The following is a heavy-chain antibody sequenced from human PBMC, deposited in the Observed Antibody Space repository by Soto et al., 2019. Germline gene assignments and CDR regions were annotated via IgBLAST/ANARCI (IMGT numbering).Heavy chain of an antibody. Sequence: GESLKISCKGSGYSFTSYWIGWVLQMPGKGLERMGIIYPGDSDTRYSPSFQGQVTISADKSISTAYLQWSSLKASDTAMYYCAGGGVRGVITRTRDYYGMDVWRQGTTVTVSS. CDR3: AGGGVRGVITRTRDYYGMDV. CDR2: IYPGDSDT. D-gene: IGHD3-10*01. J-gene: IGHJ6*02. CDR1: GYSFTSYW. V-gene: IGHV5-51*01.